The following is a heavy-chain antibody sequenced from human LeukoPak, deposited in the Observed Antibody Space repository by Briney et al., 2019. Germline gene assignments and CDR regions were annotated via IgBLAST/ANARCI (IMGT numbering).Heavy chain of an antibody. J-gene: IGHJ4*02. Sequence: ESGGSLRLSCAASGFTFSSYAMNWVRQAPGKGLEWVSSISSSSSYIYYADSVKGRFTISRDNAKNSLYLQMNSLRAEDTAVYYCARDYSTVTTFFDYWGQGTLVTVSS. D-gene: IGHD4-17*01. V-gene: IGHV3-21*01. CDR2: ISSSSSYI. CDR3: ARDYSTVTTFFDY. CDR1: GFTFSSYA.